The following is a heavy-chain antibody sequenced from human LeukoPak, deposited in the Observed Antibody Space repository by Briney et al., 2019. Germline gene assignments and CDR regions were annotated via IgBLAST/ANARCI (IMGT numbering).Heavy chain of an antibody. CDR1: VGTFISYA. CDR3: ARQVGFGDGRGLFDY. CDR2: IIPIFGTA. J-gene: IGHJ4*02. V-gene: IGHV1-69*05. Sequence: SVKVSCKASVGTFISYAISWVRQAPGQGLEWMGGIIPIFGTAKYVQKFQGRVTMTRDTSTSTVYMELSSLRSEDTAVYYCARQVGFGDGRGLFDYWGQGTLVTVSS. D-gene: IGHD3-10*01.